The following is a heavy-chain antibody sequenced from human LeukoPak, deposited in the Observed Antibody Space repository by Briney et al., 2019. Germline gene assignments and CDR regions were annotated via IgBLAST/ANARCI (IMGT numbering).Heavy chain of an antibody. J-gene: IGHJ6*03. CDR1: GGSISSYY. Sequence: SETLSLTCTVSGGSISSYYWSWIRQPPGKGLEWIGYFHFSGSTNYNPSLKSRVTISVDTSKNQFSLKLRSVTAADTAVYYCARLRASMVRGVIIANYYYYYMDVWGKGTTVTISS. CDR3: ARLRASMVRGVIIANYYYYYMDV. V-gene: IGHV4-59*12. CDR2: FHFSGST. D-gene: IGHD3-10*01.